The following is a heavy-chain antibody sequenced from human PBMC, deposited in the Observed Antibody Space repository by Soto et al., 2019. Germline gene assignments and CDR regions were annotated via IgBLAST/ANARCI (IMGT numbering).Heavy chain of an antibody. CDR3: AHSGGYSSSWYWLGY. CDR2: MYHTGST. V-gene: IGHV4-4*02. J-gene: IGHJ4*02. Sequence: QVQLQESGPGLVKPSGTLSLTCAVSGGSISSSYWWSWVRQPPGKGLEWIGEMYHTGSTNYNPSLKNRVTISVDKSKNQFSLRVSSVTAADTATYYCAHSGGYSSSWYWLGYWGQGTLVTVSS. D-gene: IGHD6-13*01. CDR1: GGSISSSYW.